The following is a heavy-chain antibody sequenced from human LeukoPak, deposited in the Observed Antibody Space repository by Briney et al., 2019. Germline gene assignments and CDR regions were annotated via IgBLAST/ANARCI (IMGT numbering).Heavy chain of an antibody. J-gene: IGHJ4*02. CDR3: ARVAASGGYSYGKYYFDY. CDR1: GGSISSGGYY. V-gene: IGHV4-31*03. CDR2: IYYSGST. Sequence: SETLSLTCTVSGGSISSGGYYWSWIRQHPGRGLEWIGYIYYSGSTNYNPSLKSRVTISVDTSKNQFSLKLSSVTAADTAVYYCARVAASGGYSYGKYYFDYWGQGTLVTVSS. D-gene: IGHD5-18*01.